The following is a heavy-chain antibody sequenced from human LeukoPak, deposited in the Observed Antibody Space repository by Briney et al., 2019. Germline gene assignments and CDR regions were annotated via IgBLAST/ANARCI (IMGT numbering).Heavy chain of an antibody. D-gene: IGHD5-24*01. Sequence: PGGSLRLSCAGSGFTFTDHYMDWVSQAPGKGLEWVGRIRKKANSYSTEYAASVKGGFTISRDDSKNSVYLQLNSLKTEDTAVYYCARWATIGPTWGMDVWGQGTTVTVS. CDR3: ARWATIGPTWGMDV. CDR2: IRKKANSYST. V-gene: IGHV3-72*01. J-gene: IGHJ6*02. CDR1: GFTFTDHY.